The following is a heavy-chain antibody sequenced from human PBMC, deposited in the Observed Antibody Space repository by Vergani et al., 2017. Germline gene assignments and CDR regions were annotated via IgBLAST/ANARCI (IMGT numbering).Heavy chain of an antibody. J-gene: IGHJ4*02. CDR2: IYYSGST. Sequence: QVQLQESGPGLVEPSQTLSLTCTVSGGSISSGGYYWSWIRQHPGKGLEWIGYIYYSGSTYYNPSLKSRVTISVDTSKNQFSLKLSSVTAADTAVYYCARVYSGSGAFYFDYWGQGTLVTVSS. CDR1: GGSISSGGYY. D-gene: IGHD1-26*01. CDR3: ARVYSGSGAFYFDY. V-gene: IGHV4-31*03.